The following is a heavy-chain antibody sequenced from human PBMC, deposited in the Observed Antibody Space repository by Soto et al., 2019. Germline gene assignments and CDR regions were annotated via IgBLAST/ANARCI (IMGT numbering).Heavy chain of an antibody. J-gene: IGHJ4*02. CDR3: ATWNRAVTVDY. V-gene: IGHV4-31*03. D-gene: IGHD2-21*02. CDR2: IYYSGST. Sequence: QVQLQESGPGLVKPSQTLSLTCTVSGGSISSGGYYWSWIRQHPGKGLEWIGCIYYSGSTYYNPSLKRRVTMSVDTSKNQFSLKLSSVTAADTAVYYCATWNRAVTVDYWGQGTLVTVSS. CDR1: GGSISSGGYY.